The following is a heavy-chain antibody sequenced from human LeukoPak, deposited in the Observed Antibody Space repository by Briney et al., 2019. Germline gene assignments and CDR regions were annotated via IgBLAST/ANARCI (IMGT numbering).Heavy chain of an antibody. CDR2: IYHSGST. V-gene: IGHV4-4*02. D-gene: IGHD2-2*01. Sequence: SGTLSLTCAVSGGSISSSNWWSWVRQPPGKGLEWIREIYHSGSTNYNPSLKSRVTISVDKSKNQFSLKLSSVTAADTAVYYCARDRQRYCSSTSCSDWGQGTLVTVSS. CDR3: ARDRQRYCSSTSCSD. J-gene: IGHJ4*02. CDR1: GGSISSSNW.